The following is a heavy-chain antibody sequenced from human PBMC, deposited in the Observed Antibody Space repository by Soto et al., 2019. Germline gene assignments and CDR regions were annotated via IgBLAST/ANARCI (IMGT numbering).Heavy chain of an antibody. CDR2: MSYDGDRQ. J-gene: IGHJ4*02. D-gene: IGHD5-18*01. V-gene: IGHV3-30-3*01. Sequence: AGGSLRLSCAASGLTFSNSPIHWVRQAPGKGLEWVSVMSYDGDRQYYADSVKGRFTISRDSSKSTLYLQMNNVKIEDTAVYYCAREEYSTHYFDVWGQGTLVTVSS. CDR3: AREEYSTHYFDV. CDR1: GLTFSNSP.